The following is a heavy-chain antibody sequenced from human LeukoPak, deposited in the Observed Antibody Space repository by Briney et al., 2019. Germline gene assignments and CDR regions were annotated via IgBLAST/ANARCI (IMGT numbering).Heavy chain of an antibody. D-gene: IGHD3-10*01. Sequence: SETLSLTCAVSGYSISSGYYWAWIRQPPGKGLEWIGIIYHSGSSYYNPSLKSRVTLAVDTSKNQFSLKLSSVTAADTAVYNCARDQARSGLYYYMDVWGKGTTVTVSS. CDR1: GYSISSGYY. CDR3: ARDQARSGLYYYMDV. CDR2: IYHSGSS. J-gene: IGHJ6*03. V-gene: IGHV4-38-2*02.